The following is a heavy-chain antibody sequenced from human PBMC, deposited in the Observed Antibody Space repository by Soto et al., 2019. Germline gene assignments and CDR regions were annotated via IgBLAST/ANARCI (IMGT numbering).Heavy chain of an antibody. Sequence: QVQLQESGPGLVKPSQTLSLTCTVSGGSISSGDYYWSWIRQPPGKALEWIGYIYYSGYTYYNPSLESRVTISVDTSKNQFSLNLSSVTAADTAVYYCARERPDGCRLDPWGQGTLVTVSS. CDR1: GGSISSGDYY. CDR3: ARERPDGCRLDP. D-gene: IGHD6-19*01. V-gene: IGHV4-30-4*01. CDR2: IYYSGYT. J-gene: IGHJ5*02.